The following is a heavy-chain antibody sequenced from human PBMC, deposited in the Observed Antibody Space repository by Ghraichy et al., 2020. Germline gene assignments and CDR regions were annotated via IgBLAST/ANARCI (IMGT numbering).Heavy chain of an antibody. CDR3: ARDGGVGQDAFDI. CDR2: INWHGSTT. CDR1: GFTFDDYG. Sequence: GGSLRLSCTTSGFTFDDYGLTWVRQAPGKGLEWVSGINWHGSTTGYVESVKGRFTISRDNAKNSVYLQMNNSRVEDTALYFCARDGGVGQDAFDIWGQGTMVTVSS. V-gene: IGHV3-20*04. D-gene: IGHD3-16*01. J-gene: IGHJ3*02.